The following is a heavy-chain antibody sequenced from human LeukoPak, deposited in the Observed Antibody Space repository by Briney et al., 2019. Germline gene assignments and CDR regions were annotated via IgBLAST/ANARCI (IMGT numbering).Heavy chain of an antibody. CDR1: GGSFSGYY. V-gene: IGHV4-34*01. J-gene: IGHJ6*02. CDR3: ARESPHYGMDV. CDR2: INHSGST. Sequence: SETLSLTCAVYGGSFSGYYWSWIRQPPGKGLEWIGEINHSGSTNYNPSLKSRVTISVDTSKNQFSLKLSSVTAADTAVYYCARESPHYGMDVWGRGTTVTVSS.